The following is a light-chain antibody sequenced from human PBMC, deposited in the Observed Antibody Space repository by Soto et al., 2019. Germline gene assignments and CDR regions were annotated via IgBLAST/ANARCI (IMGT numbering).Light chain of an antibody. CDR2: KAS. Sequence: DIQMTQSPSTLSASVGDRVTITCRASQSINTWLAWYQQEPGKAPRLLIYKASSLESGVPSRFSGSGSGTEFTLTISSLQPDDFATYYCQQYNSYSPMNTFGQGTKLEIK. J-gene: IGKJ2*01. CDR3: QQYNSYSPMNT. V-gene: IGKV1-5*03. CDR1: QSINTW.